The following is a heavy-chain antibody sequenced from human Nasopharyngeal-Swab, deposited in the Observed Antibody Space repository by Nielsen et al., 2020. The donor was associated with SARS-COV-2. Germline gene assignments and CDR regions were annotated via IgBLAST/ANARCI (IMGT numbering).Heavy chain of an antibody. J-gene: IGHJ4*02. V-gene: IGHV4-34*01. Sequence: RQAPGKGLEWIGEINHSGGTNYNPSLKSRVTISVDTSKNQFSLKLSSVTAADTAVYYCARIEDCSSTSCYDYSDYWGQGTLVTVSS. CDR2: INHSGGT. D-gene: IGHD2-2*01. CDR3: ARIEDCSSTSCYDYSDY.